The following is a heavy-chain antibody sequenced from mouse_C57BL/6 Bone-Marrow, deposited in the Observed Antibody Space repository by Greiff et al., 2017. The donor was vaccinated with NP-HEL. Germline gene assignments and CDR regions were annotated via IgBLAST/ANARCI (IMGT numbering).Heavy chain of an antibody. CDR3: ARSYDYAWFAY. V-gene: IGHV1-81*01. D-gene: IGHD2-4*01. CDR2: IYPRSGNT. CDR1: GYTFTSYG. Sequence: VKLVESGAELARPGASVKLSCKASGYTFTSYGISWVKQRTGQGLEWIGEIYPRSGNTYYNEKFKGKATLTADKSSSTAYMELRSLTSEDSAVYFCARSYDYAWFAYWGQGTLVTVSA. J-gene: IGHJ3*01.